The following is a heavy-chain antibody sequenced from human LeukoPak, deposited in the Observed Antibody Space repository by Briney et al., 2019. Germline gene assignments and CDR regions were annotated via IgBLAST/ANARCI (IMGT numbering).Heavy chain of an antibody. D-gene: IGHD3-3*01. V-gene: IGHV3-30*03. CDR2: ISYDGSNK. Sequence: GGSLRLSCAASGFTFSSYGMHWVRQAPGKGLEWVAVISYDGSNKYYADSVKGRFTISRDNSENTLYLQMNSLRAEDTAVYYCAREVYDFWRKGYYFDYWGQGTLVTVSS. CDR1: GFTFSSYG. J-gene: IGHJ4*02. CDR3: AREVYDFWRKGYYFDY.